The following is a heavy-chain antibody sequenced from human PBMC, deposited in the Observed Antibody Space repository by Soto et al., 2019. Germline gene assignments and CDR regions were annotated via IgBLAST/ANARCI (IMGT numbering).Heavy chain of an antibody. CDR1: GGSISSYY. CDR3: ARVYYDYVWGSASPSYGMDV. J-gene: IGHJ6*02. Sequence: PSETLSLTCTVSGGSISSYYWSWIRQPPGKGLEWIGYIYYSGSTNYNPSLKSRVTISVDTSNNQFSLKLSSVTAADTAVYYCARVYYDYVWGSASPSYGMDVWGQGTTVTVSS. D-gene: IGHD3-16*01. V-gene: IGHV4-59*12. CDR2: IYYSGST.